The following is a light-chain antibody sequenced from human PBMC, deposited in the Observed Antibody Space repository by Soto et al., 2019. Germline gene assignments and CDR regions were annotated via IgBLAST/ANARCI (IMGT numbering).Light chain of an antibody. CDR2: GAS. V-gene: IGKV3-20*01. CDR1: QSVSSSY. Sequence: EIVLTQSPGTLSLSPGERATLSCRASQSVSSSYLGWYQQKPGQAPRLLIYGASSRATGIPERFSGSGSGTDFTLTISRLEPEDFAVYYCQQYGSSLWTFGQGTKVEIK. CDR3: QQYGSSLWT. J-gene: IGKJ1*01.